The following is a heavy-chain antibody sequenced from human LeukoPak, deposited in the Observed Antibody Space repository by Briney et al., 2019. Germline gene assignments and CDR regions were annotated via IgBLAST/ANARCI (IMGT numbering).Heavy chain of an antibody. V-gene: IGHV3-33*01. CDR3: ARVGPSSTSWADAFDI. J-gene: IGHJ3*02. D-gene: IGHD2-2*01. CDR1: GFTFSSYG. CDR2: ILSDGSKE. Sequence: GGSLRLSCAASGFTFSSYGMHWVRQAPGKGLEWVAVILSDGSKEFYTDSVKGRFTISRDNSKNTLYLQMNSLRAEDTAVYYCARVGPSSTSWADAFDIWGQGTMVTVSS.